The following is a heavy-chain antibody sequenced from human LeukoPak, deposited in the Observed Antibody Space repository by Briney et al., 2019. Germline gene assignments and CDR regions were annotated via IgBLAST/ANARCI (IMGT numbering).Heavy chain of an antibody. D-gene: IGHD3-22*01. V-gene: IGHV1-69*13. CDR2: IVPVFGSP. CDR3: TRDFDSGGYVRFDT. Sequence: GASVKVSCKASGGMFNIYGISWVRQVPGQGLQWMGRIVPVFGSPNYAQIFQDRVTITADESTSTSYLELSSLKSGDTAIYYCTRDFDSGGYVRFDTSGQGTLVTVSS. CDR1: GGMFNIYG. J-gene: IGHJ5*02.